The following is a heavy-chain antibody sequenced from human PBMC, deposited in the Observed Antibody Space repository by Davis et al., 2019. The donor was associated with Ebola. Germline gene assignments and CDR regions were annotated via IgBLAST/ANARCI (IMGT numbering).Heavy chain of an antibody. CDR3: ARTWLPNNWFDP. CDR1: GGSFSGYY. Sequence: SETLSLTCAVYGGSFSGYYWSWIRQPPGKGLEWIGEINHSGSTNYNPSLKSRVTISVDTSKNQFSLKLRSVTAADTAVYYCARTWLPNNWFDPWGQGTLVTVSS. CDR2: INHSGST. V-gene: IGHV4-34*01. D-gene: IGHD3-22*01. J-gene: IGHJ5*02.